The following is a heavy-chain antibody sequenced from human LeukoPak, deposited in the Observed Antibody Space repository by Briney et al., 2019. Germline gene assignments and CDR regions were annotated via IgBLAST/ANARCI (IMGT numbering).Heavy chain of an antibody. Sequence: SETLSLTCTVSGGSLSPYYWTWIRQPPGKGLEWIGYIYHTGTTRYNPSLNSRVTISVETSKNQFSLRLNSVTAADTAIYYFARPDSGDHGNIPHWGQGTLVTVSS. CDR2: IYHTGTT. D-gene: IGHD1-26*01. CDR1: GGSLSPYY. J-gene: IGHJ1*01. V-gene: IGHV4-59*08. CDR3: ARPDSGDHGNIPH.